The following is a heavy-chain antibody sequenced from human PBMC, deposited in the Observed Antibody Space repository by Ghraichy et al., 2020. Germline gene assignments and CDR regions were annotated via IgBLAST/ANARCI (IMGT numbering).Heavy chain of an antibody. V-gene: IGHV5-51*01. J-gene: IGHJ4*02. Sequence: GESLNISCKGSGYTFSNYWIGWVRQVPGKGLEWMGVVYPGDSNTRYSPSFQGQVTVSADKSINTAYLQWSSLKASDTATYYCARGAVDAKWGINYFDQWGRGTLVTVSS. CDR3: ARGAVDAKWGINYFDQ. CDR2: VYPGDSNT. CDR1: GYTFSNYW. D-gene: IGHD3-10*01.